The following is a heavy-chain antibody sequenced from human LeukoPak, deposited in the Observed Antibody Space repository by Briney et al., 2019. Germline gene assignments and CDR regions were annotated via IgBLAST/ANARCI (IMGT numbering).Heavy chain of an antibody. Sequence: ASVKVSCKASGYTFTSYGISWVRQAPGQGLEWMGWISAYNGNTNYAQKLQGRVTITTDTSTSTAYMELRSLRSDDTAVYYCARDPGYSKNPIRFHYYYMDVWGKGTTATVSS. CDR1: GYTFTSYG. CDR3: ARDPGYSKNPIRFHYYYMDV. V-gene: IGHV1-18*01. D-gene: IGHD6-13*01. CDR2: ISAYNGNT. J-gene: IGHJ6*03.